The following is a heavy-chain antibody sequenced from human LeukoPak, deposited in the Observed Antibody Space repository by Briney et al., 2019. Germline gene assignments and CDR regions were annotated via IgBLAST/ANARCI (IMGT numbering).Heavy chain of an antibody. D-gene: IGHD6-19*01. CDR3: ARHREWLVPFDC. Sequence: SETLSLTCTVSSGSISSSSYYWGWVRQPPGKGLEWIGTIYFSGSTYYNPSLKSRVTISVDTSKNQFSLKLSSVTAADTAVYYCARHREWLVPFDCWGQGTLVTVSS. J-gene: IGHJ4*02. CDR1: SGSISSSSYY. CDR2: IYFSGST. V-gene: IGHV4-39*01.